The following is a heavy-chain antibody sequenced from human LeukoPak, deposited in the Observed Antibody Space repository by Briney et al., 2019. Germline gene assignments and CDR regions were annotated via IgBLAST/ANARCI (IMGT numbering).Heavy chain of an antibody. CDR1: GFTFSNFW. Sequence: GGSLRLSCAASGFTFSNFWMSWVRQAPGKGLEWVANINPDGSAKYYVDSVKGRFTISRDNAENSLYLQMNSLRPEDTAVYYCARHFSTYSYGLDVWGQGTAVTVSS. V-gene: IGHV3-7*01. CDR3: ARHFSTYSYGLDV. J-gene: IGHJ6*02. CDR2: INPDGSAK. D-gene: IGHD3-3*02.